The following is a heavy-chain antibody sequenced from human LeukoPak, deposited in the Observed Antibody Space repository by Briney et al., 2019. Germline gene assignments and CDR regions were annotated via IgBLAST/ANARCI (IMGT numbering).Heavy chain of an antibody. J-gene: IGHJ6*03. CDR2: ISSSSSYI. CDR3: ARDYVGAIAVAGYYYMDV. D-gene: IGHD6-19*01. V-gene: IGHV3-21*01. CDR1: GFTFSSYS. Sequence: PGGSLRLSCAASGFTFSSYSMNWVRQAPGKGLEWVSSISSSSSYIYYADSVKGRFTISRDNAKNSLYLQMNSLRAEDTAVYYCARDYVGAIAVAGYYYMDVWGKGTTVTVSS.